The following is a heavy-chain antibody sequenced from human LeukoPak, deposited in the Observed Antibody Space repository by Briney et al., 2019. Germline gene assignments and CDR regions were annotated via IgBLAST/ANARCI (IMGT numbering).Heavy chain of an antibody. CDR2: ISYDGSNK. J-gene: IGHJ6*02. CDR1: GFTFSSYG. D-gene: IGHD6-13*01. Sequence: GGSLRLSCAASGFTFSSYGMHWVRQAPGKGLEWVAVISYDGSNKYYADSVKGRFTISRDNSKNTLYLQMNSLRAEDTAVYYCAKDLGYSSSWYTPGYYYGMDVWGQGTTVTVSS. CDR3: AKDLGYSSSWYTPGYYYGMDV. V-gene: IGHV3-30*18.